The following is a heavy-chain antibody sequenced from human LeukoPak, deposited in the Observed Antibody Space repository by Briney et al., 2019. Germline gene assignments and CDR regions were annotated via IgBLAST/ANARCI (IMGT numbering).Heavy chain of an antibody. J-gene: IGHJ3*01. D-gene: IGHD3-10*01. V-gene: IGHV4-59*01. Sequence: SETLSLTCSGSGGSINVYYWSWVRQPPGKGLEWIGYIYYSGSTNYNPSLKSRVTISVDTSKNQFSLNLSSVTDADTALYYCARDPSAFAGAFDVWGQGTMLTVSS. CDR1: GGSINVYY. CDR3: ARDPSAFAGAFDV. CDR2: IYYSGST.